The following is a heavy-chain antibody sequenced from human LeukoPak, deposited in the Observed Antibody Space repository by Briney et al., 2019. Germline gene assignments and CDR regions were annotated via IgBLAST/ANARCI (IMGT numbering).Heavy chain of an antibody. J-gene: IGHJ5*02. CDR3: ARMATGYPNWFDP. D-gene: IGHD3-9*01. CDR2: IYSGGNT. V-gene: IGHV3-66*01. Sequence: PGGSLRLSCAASGFTVSSNYMSWVRQAPGKGLEWVSVIYSGGNTYYADSEKGRFTLSRDNAKNTLYLQMNSLRAEDTAVYYCARMATGYPNWFDPWGQGTLVTVSS. CDR1: GFTVSSNY.